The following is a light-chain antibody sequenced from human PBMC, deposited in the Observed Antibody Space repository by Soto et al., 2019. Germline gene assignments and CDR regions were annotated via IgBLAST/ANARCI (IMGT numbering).Light chain of an antibody. CDR3: QHYNSDPWT. CDR1: QTIRRW. Sequence: DIEMTQSPSTLSASVGDRATITCRASQTIRRWLAWYQQRPGKAPKVLIYDASTLESGVPARFSGSGSETQFSLTISSLQPEDSATYYCQHYNSDPWTFGQGTK. V-gene: IGKV1-5*01. J-gene: IGKJ1*01. CDR2: DAS.